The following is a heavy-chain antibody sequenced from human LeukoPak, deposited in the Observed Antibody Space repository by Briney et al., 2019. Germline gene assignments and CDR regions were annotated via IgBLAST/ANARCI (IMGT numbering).Heavy chain of an antibody. V-gene: IGHV5-51*01. CDR1: GYSFTSYW. Sequence: GESLKISCKGSGYSFTSYWIGWVRQMPGKGLEWMGIIYPGDSDTRYSPSFQGQVTISADKSTTTAYLQWSSLKASDTAMYYCARRASGSYSAFDYWGQGTLVTVSS. J-gene: IGHJ4*02. CDR2: IYPGDSDT. D-gene: IGHD1-26*01. CDR3: ARRASGSYSAFDY.